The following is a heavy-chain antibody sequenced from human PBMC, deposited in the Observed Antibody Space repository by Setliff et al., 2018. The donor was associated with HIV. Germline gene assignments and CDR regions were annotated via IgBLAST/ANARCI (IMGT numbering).Heavy chain of an antibody. J-gene: IGHJ4*02. CDR3: ARVSDSSGYYYEGYFDY. Sequence: GGSLRLSCEASGFTVRSNYMSWVRQAPGKGLEWVSVIYSGGSTYYADSVKGRFTISRDNSKNTLYLQMNSLRAEDTAVYYCARVSDSSGYYYEGYFDYWGQGTLVTVAS. CDR1: GFTVRSNY. CDR2: IYSGGST. D-gene: IGHD3-22*01. V-gene: IGHV3-66*01.